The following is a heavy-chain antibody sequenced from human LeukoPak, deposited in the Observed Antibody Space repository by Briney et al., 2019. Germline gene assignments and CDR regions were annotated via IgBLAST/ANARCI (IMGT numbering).Heavy chain of an antibody. V-gene: IGHV3-23*01. D-gene: IGHD3-9*01. Sequence: GGSLRLSCAASGFTFSSYAMSWVRQAPGKGLEWVSAISGSGGSTYYADSVKGRFTISRDNSKNTLYLQMNSLRAEDTAVYYCAKAPQDILTGSGAFDIWGQGTMVTVSS. J-gene: IGHJ3*02. CDR2: ISGSGGST. CDR1: GFTFSSYA. CDR3: AKAPQDILTGSGAFDI.